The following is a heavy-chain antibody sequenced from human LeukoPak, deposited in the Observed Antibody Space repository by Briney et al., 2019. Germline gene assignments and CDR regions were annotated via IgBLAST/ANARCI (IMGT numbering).Heavy chain of an antibody. J-gene: IGHJ4*02. CDR1: GFTFSSYS. Sequence: PGGSLRLSCAASGFTFSSYSMNWVRQAPGKGLEWVSYISSSSSTIYYADSVKGRFTISRDNAKNSLYLQMNSLRDEDTAVYYCARESPYCGGDCYVDYWGQGTLVTVSS. CDR2: ISSSSSTI. D-gene: IGHD2-21*02. CDR3: ARESPYCGGDCYVDY. V-gene: IGHV3-48*02.